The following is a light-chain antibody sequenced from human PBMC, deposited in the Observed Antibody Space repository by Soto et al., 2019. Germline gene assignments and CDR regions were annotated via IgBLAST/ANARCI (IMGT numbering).Light chain of an antibody. CDR1: QSVSSN. V-gene: IGKV3D-15*01. CDR2: DAS. CDR3: QQYNNWPPIT. Sequence: IVLTQSPDTLSLSPGERATLSCRASQSVSSNYLAWYQQKLGQAPRLLIYDASRRATGIPARFSGSGSGTEFTLTISSLQSEDFAVYYCQQYNNWPPITFGQGTRLEIK. J-gene: IGKJ5*01.